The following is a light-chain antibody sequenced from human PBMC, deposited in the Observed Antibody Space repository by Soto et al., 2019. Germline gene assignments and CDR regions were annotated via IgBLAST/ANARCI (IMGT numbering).Light chain of an antibody. CDR1: QSVSSS. J-gene: IGKJ3*01. Sequence: EMVMTQSPATLSVSPGERATLSCRASQSVSSSLAWYQQKPGQAPRLLIYGASARATGFPARFSASGSGTDFTLTISRLEPEDFAVYYCQQYGSSPFTFGPGTKVDIK. V-gene: IGKV3-20*01. CDR2: GAS. CDR3: QQYGSSPFT.